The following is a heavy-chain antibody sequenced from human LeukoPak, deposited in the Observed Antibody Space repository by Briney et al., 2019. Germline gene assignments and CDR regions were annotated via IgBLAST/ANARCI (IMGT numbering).Heavy chain of an antibody. CDR2: ISGSGGST. Sequence: GGSLRLSCAASGFAFSYYWISWVRQAPGKGLEWVSAISGSGGSTYYADSVKGRFTISRDNSKNTLYLQMNSLRAEDTAVYYCAKDRPEGDYFDYWGQGTLVTVSS. CDR1: GFAFSYYW. CDR3: AKDRPEGDYFDY. D-gene: IGHD1-14*01. J-gene: IGHJ4*02. V-gene: IGHV3-23*01.